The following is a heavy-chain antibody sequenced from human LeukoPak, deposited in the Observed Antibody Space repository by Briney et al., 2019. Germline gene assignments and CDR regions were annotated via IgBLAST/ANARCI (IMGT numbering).Heavy chain of an antibody. V-gene: IGHV4-38-2*02. D-gene: IGHD7-27*01. J-gene: IGHJ3*02. CDR1: GYSISSGYY. Sequence: SETLSLTCTVSGYSISSGYYWGWIRQPPGKGLEWIGSIYHSGNTNYNPSLKSQVTISMDTSKNQFSLNLNSVTAADTAVYYCARDRAGDSFDIWGQGTMVTVSS. CDR2: IYHSGNT. CDR3: ARDRAGDSFDI.